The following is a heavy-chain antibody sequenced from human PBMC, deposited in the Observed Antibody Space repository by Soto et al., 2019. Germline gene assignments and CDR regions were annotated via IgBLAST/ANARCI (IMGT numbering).Heavy chain of an antibody. CDR3: AKSVYNWNDGFFDY. V-gene: IGHV3-30*18. CDR2: ISYDEINK. CDR1: GFSFSSYG. J-gene: IGHJ4*02. D-gene: IGHD1-1*01. Sequence: RRLSCAASGFSFSSYGVHWVRQAPGKGLEWVAIISYDEINKYYADSVKGRFTISRDNSKNTLYLQMNSLRAEDAAVYYCAKSVYNWNDGFFDYWGQGTLVTVSS.